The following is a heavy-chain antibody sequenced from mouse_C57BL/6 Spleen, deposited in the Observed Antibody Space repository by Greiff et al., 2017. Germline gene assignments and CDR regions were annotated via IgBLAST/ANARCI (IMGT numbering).Heavy chain of an antibody. V-gene: IGHV1-26*01. CDR2: INPNNGGT. CDR1: GYTFTDYY. D-gene: IGHD1-1*01. Sequence: VLLQQSGPELVQPGASVKISCKASGYTFTDYYMNWVKQSHGKSLEWIGDINPNNGGTSYNQKFKGKATLTVDKSSSTAYMELRSLTSEESAVYYCARFTTMDYWGQGTSVTVSS. CDR3: ARFTTMDY. J-gene: IGHJ4*01.